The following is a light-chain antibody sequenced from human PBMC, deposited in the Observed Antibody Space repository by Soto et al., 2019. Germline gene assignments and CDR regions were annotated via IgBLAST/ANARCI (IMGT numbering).Light chain of an antibody. CDR1: SSNIWAGFY. J-gene: IGLJ1*01. Sequence: QSALTQPPSVSGAPWQTVTISCSVISSNIWAGFYVHWYQQVPGTAPKLVLYSNTARPSGVPDRFSGSRSGSSGSLAITGLQPEDEADYYCQSYDSGVTGSVFGTGTKVTVL. V-gene: IGLV1-40*01. CDR3: QSYDSGVTGSV. CDR2: SNT.